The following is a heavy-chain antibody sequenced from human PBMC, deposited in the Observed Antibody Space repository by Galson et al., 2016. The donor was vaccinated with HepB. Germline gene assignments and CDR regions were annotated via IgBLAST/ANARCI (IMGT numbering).Heavy chain of an antibody. Sequence: PALVKPTQTLTLTCAFSGFSLTTNGMSVSWIRQPPGKALECLARIDWDDDKYYSTSLKTRLTISKDTSKNQVFLTMTNMDPVDSATYYCARIRPGSFGAIDYWGQGTLVTVSS. V-gene: IGHV2-70*11. CDR2: IDWDDDK. CDR3: ARIRPGSFGAIDY. D-gene: IGHD1-26*01. J-gene: IGHJ4*02. CDR1: GFSLTTNGMS.